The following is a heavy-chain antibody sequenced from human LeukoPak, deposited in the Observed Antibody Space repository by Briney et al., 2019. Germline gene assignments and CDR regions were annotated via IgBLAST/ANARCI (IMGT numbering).Heavy chain of an antibody. D-gene: IGHD3-22*01. CDR3: SRGLDSRKLGY. CDR1: GASFNSDDQY. J-gene: IGHJ4*02. Sequence: SETLSLTCTVSGASFNSDDQYWNWICQSPGKGLEWIGSIHPSGMLYNNPSLESRVTMSRDTSKNQFSLNLNSVTAGDTAVYFCSRGLDSRKLGYWGQGILVTVSS. CDR2: IHPSGML. V-gene: IGHV4-31*03.